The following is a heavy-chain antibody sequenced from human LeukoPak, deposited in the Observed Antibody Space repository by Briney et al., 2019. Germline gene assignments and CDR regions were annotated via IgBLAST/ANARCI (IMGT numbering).Heavy chain of an antibody. J-gene: IGHJ4*02. CDR1: GFTFSSYS. V-gene: IGHV3-23*01. Sequence: GGSLRLSCAASGFTFSSYSMNWVRQAPGKGLEWVSAISGSGGSTYYADSVKGRFTISRDNSKNTLYLQMNSLRAEGTAVYYCAKDSTVTNVYYFDYWGQGTLVTVSS. D-gene: IGHD4-17*01. CDR2: ISGSGGST. CDR3: AKDSTVTNVYYFDY.